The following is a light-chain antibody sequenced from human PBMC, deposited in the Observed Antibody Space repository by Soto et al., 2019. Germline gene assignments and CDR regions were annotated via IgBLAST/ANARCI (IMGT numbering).Light chain of an antibody. CDR1: QSINKW. Sequence: DIQMTQSPSSLSASVGDRFTIPCRASQSINKWLAWYQHKPGKAPNLLIYEVSTLHSGVPSRFSGSGSGTEFTLTISSLRPDDFATYYCQHYSGDRATFGQGTKVDIK. CDR2: EVS. V-gene: IGKV1-5*03. CDR3: QHYSGDRAT. J-gene: IGKJ1*01.